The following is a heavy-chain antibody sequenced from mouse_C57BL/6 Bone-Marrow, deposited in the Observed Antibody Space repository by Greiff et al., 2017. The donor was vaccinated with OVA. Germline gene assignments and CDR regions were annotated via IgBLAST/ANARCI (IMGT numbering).Heavy chain of an antibody. V-gene: IGHV5-15*01. D-gene: IGHD2-3*01. CDR1: GFTFSDYG. CDR2: ISNLAYSI. CDR3: ARQGDGYHWYFDV. Sequence: EVQRVESGGGLVQPGGSLKLSCAASGFTFSDYGMAWVRQAPRKGPEWVAFISNLAYSIYYADTVTGRFTISRENAKNTLYLEMSSLRSEDTAMYYCARQGDGYHWYFDVWGTGTTVTVSS. J-gene: IGHJ1*03.